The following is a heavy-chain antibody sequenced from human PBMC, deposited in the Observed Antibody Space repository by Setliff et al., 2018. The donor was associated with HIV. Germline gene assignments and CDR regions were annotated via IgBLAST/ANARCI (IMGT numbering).Heavy chain of an antibody. V-gene: IGHV1-69-2*01. Sequence: GASVNVSCKVSGYSFIDYYMYWVQQAPGKGPEWMGLVDPEDGETRYAEKFQGRVTISADTSKDTAYMELSSLRSDDTAVYYCVAGEGLRFWGQGTLVTVSS. CDR2: VDPEDGET. CDR3: VAGEGLRF. D-gene: IGHD2-15*01. CDR1: GYSFIDYY. J-gene: IGHJ4*02.